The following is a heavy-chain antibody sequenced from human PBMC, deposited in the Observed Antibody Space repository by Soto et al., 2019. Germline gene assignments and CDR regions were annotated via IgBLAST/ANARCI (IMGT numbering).Heavy chain of an antibody. V-gene: IGHV4-39*01. CDR1: GGSISSSSYY. Sequence: ETLSLTCTVSGGSISSSSYYWGWIRQPPGKGLEWIGSIYYSGSTYYNPSLKSRVTISVDTSKNQFSLKLSSVTAADTAVYYCARHGGTGTTVGFDPWGQGTLVTVSS. CDR2: IYYSGST. J-gene: IGHJ5*02. CDR3: ARHGGTGTTVGFDP. D-gene: IGHD1-7*01.